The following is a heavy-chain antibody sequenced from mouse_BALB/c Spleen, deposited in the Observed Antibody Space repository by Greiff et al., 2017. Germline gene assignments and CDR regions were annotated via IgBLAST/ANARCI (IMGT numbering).Heavy chain of an antibody. J-gene: IGHJ4*01. CDR2: ISYSGST. CDR1: GYSITSDYA. V-gene: IGHV3-2*02. D-gene: IGHD2-1*01. Sequence: HLVESGPGLVKPSQSLSLTCTVTGYSITSDYAWNWIRQFPGNKLEWMGYISYSGSTSYNPSLKSRISITRDTSKNQFFLQLNSVTTEDTATYYCASYGNYYAMDDWGQGTSVTVSS. CDR3: ASYGNYYAMDD.